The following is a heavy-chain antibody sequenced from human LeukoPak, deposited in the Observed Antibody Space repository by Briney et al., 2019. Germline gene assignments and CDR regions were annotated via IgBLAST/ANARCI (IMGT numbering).Heavy chain of an antibody. CDR3: ARAHDYVWGRYRYLIVGAFDI. D-gene: IGHD3-16*02. CDR2: IYYSGST. V-gene: IGHV4-61*05. CDR1: GDSISSSSYF. Sequence: SETLSLTCAVSGDSISSSSYFWGWIRQPPGKGLEWIGYIYYSGSTNYNPSLKSRVTISVDTSKNQFSLKLSSVTAADTAVYYCARAHDYVWGRYRYLIVGAFDIWGQGTMVTVSS. J-gene: IGHJ3*02.